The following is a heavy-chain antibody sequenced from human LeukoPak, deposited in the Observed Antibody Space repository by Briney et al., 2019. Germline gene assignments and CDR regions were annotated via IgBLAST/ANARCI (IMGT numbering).Heavy chain of an antibody. D-gene: IGHD1-26*01. J-gene: IGHJ4*02. CDR2: IYYSGST. CDR3: ARLHQWGLDY. V-gene: IGHV4-59*08. Sequence: SETLSLTCTVSCGSISSYYWSWIRQPPGKGLEWIGYIYYSGSTNYNPSLKSRVTISVDTSKNQFSLKLSSVTAADTAVYYCARLHQWGLDYWGQGTLVTVSS. CDR1: CGSISSYY.